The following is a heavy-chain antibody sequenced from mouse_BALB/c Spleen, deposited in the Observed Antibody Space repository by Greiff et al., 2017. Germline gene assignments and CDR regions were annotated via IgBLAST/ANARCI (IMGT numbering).Heavy chain of an antibody. CDR1: GYSITSGYY. Sequence: DVQLQESGPGLVKPSQSLSLTCSVTGYSITSGYYWNWIRQFPGNKLEWMGYISYDGSNNYNPSLKNRISITRDTSKNQFFLKLNSVTTEDTATYYCARENGPMDYWGQGTSVTVSS. J-gene: IGHJ4*01. CDR3: ARENGPMDY. CDR2: ISYDGSN. V-gene: IGHV3-6*02.